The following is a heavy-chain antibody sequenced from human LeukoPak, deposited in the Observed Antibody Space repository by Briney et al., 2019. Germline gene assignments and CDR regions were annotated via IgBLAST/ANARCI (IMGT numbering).Heavy chain of an antibody. V-gene: IGHV3-7*01. CDR3: ARDGDYYGSGSYRDGFDI. J-gene: IGHJ3*02. CDR1: GFSLSTYY. Sequence: PGGSLRLSCAASGFSLSTYYMNWVRQAPGKGLEWVANIKHDGSEKSYVDSVKGRFTISRDNAKGSVFLQMNRLRAEDTAVYYCARDGDYYGSGSYRDGFDIWGQGTMVTVSS. CDR2: IKHDGSEK. D-gene: IGHD3-10*01.